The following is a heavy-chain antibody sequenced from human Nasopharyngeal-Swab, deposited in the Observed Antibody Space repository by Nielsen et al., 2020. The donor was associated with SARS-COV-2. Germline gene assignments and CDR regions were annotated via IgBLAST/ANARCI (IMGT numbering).Heavy chain of an antibody. CDR1: GFTFDDYA. J-gene: IGHJ4*02. D-gene: IGHD2-21*02. CDR2: ISWNSGSI. CDR3: ARALPDTYCGGDCYYN. V-gene: IGHV3-9*01. Sequence: GGSLRLSCAASGFTFDDYAMHWVRQAPGKGLEWVSGISWNSGSIGYADSVKGRFTISRDNAKNSLYLQMNSLRAEDTAVYYCARALPDTYCGGDCYYNWGQGTLVTVSS.